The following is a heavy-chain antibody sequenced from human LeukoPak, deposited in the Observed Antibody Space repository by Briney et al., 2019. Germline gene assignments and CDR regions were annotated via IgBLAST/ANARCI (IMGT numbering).Heavy chain of an antibody. J-gene: IGHJ6*02. V-gene: IGHV3-23*01. D-gene: IGHD5-18*01. CDR3: ARESGTWVDTAMGYYYYGMDV. Sequence: GGSLRLSCAASGFTFSSYAMSWVRQAPGKGLEWVSAISGSGGSTYYADSVKGRFTISRDNAKNSLYLQMNSLRAEDTAVYYCARESGTWVDTAMGYYYYGMDVWGQGTTVTVSS. CDR1: GFTFSSYA. CDR2: ISGSGGST.